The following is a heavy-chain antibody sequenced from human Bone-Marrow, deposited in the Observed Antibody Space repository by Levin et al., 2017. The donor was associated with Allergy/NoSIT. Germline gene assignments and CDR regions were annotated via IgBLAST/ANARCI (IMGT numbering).Heavy chain of an antibody. CDR1: GFIFNTYE. Sequence: GGSLRLSCVASGFIFNTYEMGWVRQAPGKGLEWVSYISSGGHNIYYGEPVRGRFTISRDNAKNSLFLQMNSLRADDTALYYCASLRQEGFESWGQGTLVTVSS. J-gene: IGHJ4*02. V-gene: IGHV3-48*03. CDR3: ASLRQEGFES. CDR2: ISSGGHNI. D-gene: IGHD6-6*01.